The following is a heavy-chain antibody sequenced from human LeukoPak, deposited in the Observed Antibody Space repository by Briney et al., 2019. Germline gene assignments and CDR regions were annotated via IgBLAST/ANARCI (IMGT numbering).Heavy chain of an antibody. Sequence: GASVKVSCKASGYTFTGYAMHWVRQAPGQRLEWMGWINAGNGNTKYSQKFQGRVTITRDTSASTAYMEPSSLRSEDTAVYYCARDYYGSGSELDYWGQGTLVTVSS. CDR3: ARDYYGSGSELDY. J-gene: IGHJ4*02. D-gene: IGHD3-10*01. V-gene: IGHV1-3*01. CDR2: INAGNGNT. CDR1: GYTFTGYA.